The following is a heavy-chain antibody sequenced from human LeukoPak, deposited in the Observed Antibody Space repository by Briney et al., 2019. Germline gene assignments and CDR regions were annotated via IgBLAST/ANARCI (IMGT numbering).Heavy chain of an antibody. V-gene: IGHV4-61*02. CDR3: ARDVGFLDP. Sequence: PSETLSLTCTVSGGSISSGGFYWSWIRQPAGKGLEWIGRIYTSGSTNYNPSLKSRVTMSVDTSKNQFSLKLSSVTAADTAVYYCARDVGFLDPWGQGTLVTVSS. CDR1: GGSISSGGFY. CDR2: IYTSGST. D-gene: IGHD2-2*03. J-gene: IGHJ5*02.